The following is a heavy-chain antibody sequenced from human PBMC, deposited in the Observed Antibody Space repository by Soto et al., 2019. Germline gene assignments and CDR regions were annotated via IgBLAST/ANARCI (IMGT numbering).Heavy chain of an antibody. V-gene: IGHV3-23*01. CDR1: GFTFNSYA. CDR3: AKVGYDYVWGSYRVGASGGFDP. CDR2: ISGSGGST. D-gene: IGHD3-16*02. J-gene: IGHJ5*02. Sequence: GGSLRLSCAASGFTFNSYAMSWVRQAPGKGLEWVSAISGSGGSTYYADSVKGRFTISRDNSKNTLYLQMNSLRAEDTAVYYCAKVGYDYVWGSYRVGASGGFDPWGQGTLVTVSS.